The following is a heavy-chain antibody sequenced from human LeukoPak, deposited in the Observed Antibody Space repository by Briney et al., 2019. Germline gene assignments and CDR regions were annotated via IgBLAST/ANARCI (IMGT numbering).Heavy chain of an antibody. CDR3: ARGGYAYYFDY. CDR1: GGSFSGYY. J-gene: IGHJ4*02. CDR2: INHSGST. D-gene: IGHD5-18*01. V-gene: IGHV4-34*01. Sequence: SETLSLTCAVYGGSFSGYYWSWIPQPPGKGLEWIGEINHSGSTNYNPSLKSRVTISVDTSKNQFSLKLSSVTAADTAVYYCARGGYAYYFDYWGQGTLVTVSS.